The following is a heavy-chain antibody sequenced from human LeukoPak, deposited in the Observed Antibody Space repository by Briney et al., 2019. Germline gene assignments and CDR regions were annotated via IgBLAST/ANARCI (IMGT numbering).Heavy chain of an antibody. CDR1: GYTFTSYD. CDR3: ARDLYSTTWHPSPIDY. D-gene: IGHD6-13*01. CDR2: MNPNSGNT. Sequence: ASVKVSCKASGYTFTSYDINWVRQATGQGLEWMGWMNPNSGNTGYAQKFQGRVTMTTDTYTSTAYMEVRSLRSDDTAIYYCARDLYSTTWHPSPIDYWGQGTLVTVSS. J-gene: IGHJ4*02. V-gene: IGHV1-8*02.